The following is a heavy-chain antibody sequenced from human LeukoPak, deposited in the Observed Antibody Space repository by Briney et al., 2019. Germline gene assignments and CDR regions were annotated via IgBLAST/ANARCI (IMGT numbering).Heavy chain of an antibody. Sequence: PGGSLRLSCAASGFTFSSYWMSWVRQAPGKGLEWVANIKQDGSEKYYVDSVKGRFTISRDNAKNSLYLQMNSLRAEDTAVYYCARALTYYYDSSGLNYWGQGTLVTVSS. CDR2: IKQDGSEK. J-gene: IGHJ4*02. CDR1: GFTFSSYW. CDR3: ARALTYYYDSSGLNY. D-gene: IGHD3-22*01. V-gene: IGHV3-7*01.